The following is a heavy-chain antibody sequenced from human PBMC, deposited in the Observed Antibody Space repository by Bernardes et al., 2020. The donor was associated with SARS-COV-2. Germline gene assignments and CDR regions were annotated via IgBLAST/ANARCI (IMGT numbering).Heavy chain of an antibody. Sequence: SETLSLTCAVYGGSFSGYYWSWIRQPPGKGLEWIGEINHSGSTNYNPSLKSRVTISVDTSKNQFSLKLSSVTAADTAVYYCARADRGELGYSYPQRPGWFDPWGQGTLVTVSS. CDR2: INHSGST. D-gene: IGHD5-18*01. J-gene: IGHJ5*02. CDR3: ARADRGELGYSYPQRPGWFDP. CDR1: GGSFSGYY. V-gene: IGHV4-34*01.